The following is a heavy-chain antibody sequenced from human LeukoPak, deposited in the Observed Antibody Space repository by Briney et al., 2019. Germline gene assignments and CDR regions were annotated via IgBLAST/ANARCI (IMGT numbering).Heavy chain of an antibody. CDR3: ARVEQWETYAGGFDY. D-gene: IGHD1-26*01. CDR2: IKQDGSEK. V-gene: IGHV3-7*01. J-gene: IGHJ4*02. Sequence: GGSLRLSWAASGFTFSSYWMSWVRQAPGKGLEWVANIKQDGSEKYYVDSVKGRFTISRDNAKNSLYLQMNSLRAEDTAVYYCARVEQWETYAGGFDYWGQGTLVTVSS. CDR1: GFTFSSYW.